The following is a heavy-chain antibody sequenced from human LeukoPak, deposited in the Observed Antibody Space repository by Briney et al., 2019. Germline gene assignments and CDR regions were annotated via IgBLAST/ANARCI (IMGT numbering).Heavy chain of an antibody. D-gene: IGHD5-24*01. Sequence: SETLSLTCTVYGGSISRYYWSWIRQPPGKGLEWIGYIYYSGSTNYNPSLKSRVTISVGTSKNQFSLKLNSVTAADTAMYYCARGVESRGGDGCNYDYWGQGTLVTVSS. CDR3: ARGVESRGGDGCNYDY. J-gene: IGHJ4*02. V-gene: IGHV4-59*01. CDR2: IYYSGST. CDR1: GGSISRYY.